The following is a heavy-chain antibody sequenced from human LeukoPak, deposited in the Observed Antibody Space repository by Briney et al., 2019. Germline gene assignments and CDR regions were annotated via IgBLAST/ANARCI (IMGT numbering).Heavy chain of an antibody. D-gene: IGHD1-1*01. CDR1: RFTFSSYW. CDR3: ASAWSY. CDR2: ISPDRGTT. J-gene: IGHJ4*02. V-gene: IGHV3-74*01. Sequence: GGSLKLSCVASRFTFSSYWMHWVRQDPGKGLVLVSYISPDRGTTRYADSVKGRFTISRDNAKNPLYLQMHGLRVEDTAVYVCASAWSYWGQGALVTVSS.